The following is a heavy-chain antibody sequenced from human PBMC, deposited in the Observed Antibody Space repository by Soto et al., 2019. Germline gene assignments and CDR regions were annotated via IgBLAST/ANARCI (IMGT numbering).Heavy chain of an antibody. CDR2: IKSDGSST. CDR3: ASAAPFNYGGNSGFDF. V-gene: IGHV3-74*03. J-gene: IGHJ4*02. CDR1: GFTFSNNW. Sequence: QPGGSLRLSCAASGFTFSNNWIHWVRQAPGKGLVWVSGIKSDGSSTTYADSVKGRFTISRDNAKNTLYLQMNSLRAEDTAVYYCASAAPFNYGGNSGFDFWDQGTLVTVSS. D-gene: IGHD4-17*01.